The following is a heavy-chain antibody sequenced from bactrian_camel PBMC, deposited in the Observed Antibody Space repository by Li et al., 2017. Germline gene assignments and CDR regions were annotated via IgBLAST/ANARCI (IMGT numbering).Heavy chain of an antibody. V-gene: IGHV3S53*01. Sequence: HVQLVESGGGSVQAGGSLRLSCEGSGFTYSNNHMGWFRQAPGKERERIATMQADGSTAYADSVKGRFTVSRDNAKNTVYLQMNNLKPEDTAAYHCLIDPIMGCRLSADWGPGTQVTVS. J-gene: IGHJ4*01. CDR3: LIDPIMGCRLSAD. CDR2: MQADGST. D-gene: IGHD3*01. CDR1: GFTYSNNH.